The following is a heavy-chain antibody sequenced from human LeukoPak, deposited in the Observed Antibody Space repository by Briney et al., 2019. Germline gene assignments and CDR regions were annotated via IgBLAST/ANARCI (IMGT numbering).Heavy chain of an antibody. CDR3: ARTFYDSSGYYDY. J-gene: IGHJ4*02. CDR2: IIPIFGTA. D-gene: IGHD3-22*01. CDR1: GGTFSSYA. Sequence: SVKVSCKASGGTFSSYAISWVRQAPGQGLEWMGRIIPIFGTANYAQTFQGRVTITTDESTSTGYMELSSLRSEDTAVYYCARTFYDSSGYYDYWGQGTLVTVSS. V-gene: IGHV1-69*05.